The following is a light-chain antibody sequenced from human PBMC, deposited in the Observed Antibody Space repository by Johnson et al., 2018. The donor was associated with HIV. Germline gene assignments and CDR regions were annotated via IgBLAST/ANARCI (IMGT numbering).Light chain of an antibody. V-gene: IGLV1-51*01. CDR2: DNN. J-gene: IGLJ1*01. CDR3: GTWDSRLSAYV. CDR1: SSNIGNNY. Sequence: QSVLTQPPSVSAAPGQKVTISCSGSSSNIGNNYVSWYQQLPGTAPKLLIFDNNDRPSGIPDRFSASKSGTSATLGITGLQNGDEADYYCGTWDSRLSAYVFGTGTKVTVL.